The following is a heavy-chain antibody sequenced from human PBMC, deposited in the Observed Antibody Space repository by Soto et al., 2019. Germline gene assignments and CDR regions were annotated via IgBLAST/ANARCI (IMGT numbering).Heavy chain of an antibody. CDR1: GFTFSSYS. V-gene: IGHV3-21*01. J-gene: IGHJ1*01. CDR3: ARDVMPRVRGVIIAEYFQH. CDR2: ISSSSSYI. D-gene: IGHD3-10*01. Sequence: GGSLRLSCAASGFTFSSYSMNWVRQAPGKGLEWVSSISSSSSYIYYADSVKGRFTISRDNAKNSLYLQMNSLRAEDTAVYYCARDVMPRVRGVIIAEYFQHWGQGTLVTVSS.